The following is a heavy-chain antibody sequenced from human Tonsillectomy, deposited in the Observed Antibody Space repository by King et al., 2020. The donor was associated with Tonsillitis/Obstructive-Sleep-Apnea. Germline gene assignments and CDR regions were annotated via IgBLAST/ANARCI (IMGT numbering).Heavy chain of an antibody. CDR3: ASAPSSNISIVARPFDY. V-gene: IGHV1-69*10. CDR1: GGTFSSYI. J-gene: IGHJ4*02. D-gene: IGHD6-6*01. Sequence: QLVQSGAEVKKPGSSVKVSCKPSGGTFSSYIIIWVRQAPGQGLEWMGGIIPVLGANYAQKFQGRVTITADTSSSTAYMELGRLRSADTAIYYCASAPSSNISIVARPFDYWGQGTPVTVSS. CDR2: IIPVLGA.